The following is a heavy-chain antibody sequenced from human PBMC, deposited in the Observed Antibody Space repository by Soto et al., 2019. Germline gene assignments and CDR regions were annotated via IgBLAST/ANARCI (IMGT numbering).Heavy chain of an antibody. CDR2: ISYSGSA. Sequence: PSETLSLTCTVSGGSISSYYWSWIRQPPGKGLEWIGYISYSGSANYNPSLKSRVTISVDTSKNQFSLNLSFVTAADTAVYYCATMGTPATGLYYFDYWGQGTLVTVSS. V-gene: IGHV4-59*08. D-gene: IGHD2-15*01. CDR1: GGSISSYY. CDR3: ATMGTPATGLYYFDY. J-gene: IGHJ4*02.